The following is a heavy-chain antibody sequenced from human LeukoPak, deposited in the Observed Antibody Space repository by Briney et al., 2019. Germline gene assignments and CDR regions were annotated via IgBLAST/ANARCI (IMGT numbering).Heavy chain of an antibody. CDR3: ARLPAAGTLYFDY. D-gene: IGHD6-13*01. CDR2: IYYSGST. Sequence: SETLSLTCTVSGGSISSSSYYWGWIRQPPGKGLEWIGSIYYSGSTYYNPSLKSRVTISVDTSKNQFSLKLSSVTAADTAVYYCARLPAAGTLYFDYWGQRTLVTVSS. CDR1: GGSISSSSYY. J-gene: IGHJ4*02. V-gene: IGHV4-39*01.